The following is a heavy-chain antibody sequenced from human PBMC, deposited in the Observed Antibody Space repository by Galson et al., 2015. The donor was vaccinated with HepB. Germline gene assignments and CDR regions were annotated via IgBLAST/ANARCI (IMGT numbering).Heavy chain of an antibody. V-gene: IGHV3-11*06. D-gene: IGHD5-18*01. CDR3: ARSSIHLGNAFDI. J-gene: IGHJ3*02. CDR1: GFTFSDYY. Sequence: SLRLSCAASGFTFSDYYMSWIRQAPGKGLEWVSYISSSSDYTNYADSVKGRFTIPRDNAKNSLYLQMNSLRAEDTAVYYCARSSIHLGNAFDIWGQGTMVAVSS. CDR2: ISSSSDYT.